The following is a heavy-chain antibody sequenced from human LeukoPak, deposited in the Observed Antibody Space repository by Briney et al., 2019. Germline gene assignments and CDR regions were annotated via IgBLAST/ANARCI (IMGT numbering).Heavy chain of an antibody. CDR1: GYTFTGYY. Sequence: GASVKVSCKASGYTFTGYYMHWVRQAPGQGLEWMGWLNPNSGGTNYAQKFQGRVTMTRDTSISTAYMELSRLRSDDTAVYYCARVLRYSSGWYDPPDYWGQGTLVTVSS. CDR3: ARVLRYSSGWYDPPDY. J-gene: IGHJ4*02. CDR2: LNPNSGGT. V-gene: IGHV1-2*02. D-gene: IGHD6-19*01.